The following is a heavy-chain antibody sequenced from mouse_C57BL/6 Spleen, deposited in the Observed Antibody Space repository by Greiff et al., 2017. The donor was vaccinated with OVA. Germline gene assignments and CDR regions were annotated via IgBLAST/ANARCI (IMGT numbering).Heavy chain of an antibody. J-gene: IGHJ2*01. Sequence: QVQLQQPGAELVKPGASVKLSCKASGYTFTSYWMHWVKQRPGQGLEWIGMIHPNSGSTNYNEKFKSKATLTVDKSSSTAYMQLSSLTSEDSAVYYCAREEGYSNLYYFDYWGQGTTLTVSS. CDR1: GYTFTSYW. CDR3: AREEGYSNLYYFDY. CDR2: IHPNSGST. V-gene: IGHV1-64*01. D-gene: IGHD2-5*01.